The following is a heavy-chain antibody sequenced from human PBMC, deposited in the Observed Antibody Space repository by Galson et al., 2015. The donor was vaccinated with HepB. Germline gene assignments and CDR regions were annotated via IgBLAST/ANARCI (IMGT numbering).Heavy chain of an antibody. CDR1: GDSVSSNSAA. CDR2: TYYRSKWYN. D-gene: IGHD4-17*01. CDR3: ARSHNSPFDYGDYTLHFDY. Sequence: CAISGDSVSSNSAAWNWIRQSPSRGLEWLGRTYYRSKWYNDYAVSVKSRITINPDTSKNQFSLQLNSVTPEDTAVYYCARSHNSPFDYGDYTLHFDYWGQGTLVTVSS. V-gene: IGHV6-1*01. J-gene: IGHJ4*02.